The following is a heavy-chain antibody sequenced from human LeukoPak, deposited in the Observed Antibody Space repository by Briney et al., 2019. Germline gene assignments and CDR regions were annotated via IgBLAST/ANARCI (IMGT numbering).Heavy chain of an antibody. CDR1: GFTFSSYG. CDR3: ARDHMEWLYYYYYYYMDV. J-gene: IGHJ6*03. CDR2: IWYDGSNK. D-gene: IGHD3-3*01. V-gene: IGHV3-33*01. Sequence: PGRSLRLSCAASGFTFSSYGMHRVRQAPGKGLEWVAVIWYDGSNKYYADSVKGRFTISRDNSKNTLYLQMNSLRAEDTAVYYCARDHMEWLYYYYYYYMDVWGKGTTVTVSS.